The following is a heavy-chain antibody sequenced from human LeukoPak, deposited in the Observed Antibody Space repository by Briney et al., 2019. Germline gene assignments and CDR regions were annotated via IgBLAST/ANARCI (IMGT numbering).Heavy chain of an antibody. CDR1: GFTFSDYY. J-gene: IGHJ4*02. V-gene: IGHV3-11*04. CDR2: ISSSGSTI. CDR3: ARDVSAYCGGDCYWGSFDY. Sequence: SGGSLRLSCAASGFTFSDYYMSCIRQAPGKGLEWVSYISSSGSTIYYADSVKGRFTISRDNAKNSLYLQMNSLRAEDTAVYYCARDVSAYCGGDCYWGSFDYWGQGTLVTVSS. D-gene: IGHD2-21*02.